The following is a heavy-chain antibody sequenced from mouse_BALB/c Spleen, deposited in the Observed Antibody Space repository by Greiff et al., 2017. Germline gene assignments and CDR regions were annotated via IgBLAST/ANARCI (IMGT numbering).Heavy chain of an antibody. Sequence: EVQGVESGGGLVKLGGSLKLSCAASGFTFSSYYMSWVRQTPEKRLELVAAINSNGGSTYYPDTVKGRFTISRDNAKNTLYLQMSSLKSEDTALYYCARVQYGNYGAMDYWGQGASVTVSS. CDR1: GFTFSSYY. J-gene: IGHJ4*01. D-gene: IGHD2-10*02. CDR3: ARVQYGNYGAMDY. V-gene: IGHV5-6-2*01. CDR2: INSNGGST.